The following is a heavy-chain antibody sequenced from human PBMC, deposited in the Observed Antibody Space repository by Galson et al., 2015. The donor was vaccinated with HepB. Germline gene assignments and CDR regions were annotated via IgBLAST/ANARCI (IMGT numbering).Heavy chain of an antibody. CDR3: ARGAFSYGSVNAFDI. CDR1: GGSINSGDYS. CDR2: IYLSGST. J-gene: IGHJ3*02. V-gene: IGHV4-30-2*01. D-gene: IGHD3-10*01. Sequence: TLSLTCAVSGGSINSGDYSWSWIRQPPGKGLEWIGYIYLSGSTYYNSSLKSRSTISVDTSKNHFPLKLTSVTAADTAVYYCARGAFSYGSVNAFDIWGQGTMVTVSS.